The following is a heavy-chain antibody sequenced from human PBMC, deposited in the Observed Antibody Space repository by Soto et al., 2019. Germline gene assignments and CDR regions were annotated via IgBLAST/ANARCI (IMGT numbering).Heavy chain of an antibody. CDR3: GRGRSGQIVVFY. CDR1: GYTFTGHY. Sequence: ASVKVSCKASGYTFTGHYIHWVRQAPEQGPEWMGEVGPESGATRYAQKFQGRVTMTRDMSITTVYMELNNLSPDDTAVYYCGRGRSGQIVVFYWGQGTPVTVSS. J-gene: IGHJ4*02. D-gene: IGHD5-12*01. V-gene: IGHV1-2*02. CDR2: VGPESGAT.